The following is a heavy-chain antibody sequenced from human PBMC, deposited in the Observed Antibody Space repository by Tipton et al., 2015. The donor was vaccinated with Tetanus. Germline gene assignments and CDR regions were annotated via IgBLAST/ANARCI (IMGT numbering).Heavy chain of an antibody. D-gene: IGHD2-2*01. CDR3: NGGSTRAFFYY. V-gene: IGHV3-30*03. CDR1: GFRFSYSG. Sequence: SLRLSCAASGFRFSYSGMHWVRQAPGKGLEWVAVIAFDGKNERYADSVKGRFIISRDNSKNTLYLQMNSLRAEDAAVYYCNGGSTRAFFYYWGLGTLVTVSS. CDR2: IAFDGKNE. J-gene: IGHJ4*02.